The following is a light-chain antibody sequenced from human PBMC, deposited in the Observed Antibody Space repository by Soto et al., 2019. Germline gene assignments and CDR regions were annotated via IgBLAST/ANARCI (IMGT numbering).Light chain of an antibody. CDR2: GNT. Sequence: QPVLTQPPSVSGAPGQRVTISCTGSSSNIGAGHGVHWYQQLPGTAPKLLIYGNTNRPSGVPDRFSGSKSGTSASLAITGLQAEDEADYYCQSYDRSLSGSVFGGGTKVTVL. V-gene: IGLV1-40*01. CDR1: SSNIGAGHG. J-gene: IGLJ3*02. CDR3: QSYDRSLSGSV.